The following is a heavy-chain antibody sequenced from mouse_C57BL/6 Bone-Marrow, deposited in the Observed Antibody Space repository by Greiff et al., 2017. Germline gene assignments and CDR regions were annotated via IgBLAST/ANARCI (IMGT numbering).Heavy chain of an antibody. Sequence: QVQLQQPGAELVKPGASVKLSCKASGYTFTSYWMQWVKQRPGQGLEWIGEIDPSDSYTNYNQKFKGKATLTVDTSPSTAYMQLSSLTSEDSAVYYCARWLLRLDYWGQGTTLTVSS. CDR3: ARWLLRLDY. CDR1: GYTFTSYW. D-gene: IGHD1-2*01. CDR2: IDPSDSYT. V-gene: IGHV1-50*01. J-gene: IGHJ2*01.